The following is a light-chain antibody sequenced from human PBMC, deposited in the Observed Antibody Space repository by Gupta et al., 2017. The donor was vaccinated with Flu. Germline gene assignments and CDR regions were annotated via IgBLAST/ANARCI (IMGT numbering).Light chain of an antibody. J-gene: IGKJ2*02. CDR2: AAS. V-gene: IGKV1-39*01. Sequence: IQMTPSPSSLSASVGDRVTITCRASQTISNYLNWYQQKPGKAPNLLIYAASSLQSGVPSRFSGSGSGTDFTLTISSLQPEDFASYFCQQSYTIPRTFGQGNKVEIK. CDR1: QTISNY. CDR3: QQSYTIPRT.